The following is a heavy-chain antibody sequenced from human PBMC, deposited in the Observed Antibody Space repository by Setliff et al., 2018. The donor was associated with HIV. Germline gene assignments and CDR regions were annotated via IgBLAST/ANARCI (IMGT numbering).Heavy chain of an antibody. CDR2: IKSKTDGGTT. CDR1: RFTFSNTW. CDR3: TTGTGYCRGATCSFGYYMGA. D-gene: IGHD2-15*01. V-gene: IGHV3-15*01. Sequence: GGSLRLSCAASRFTFSNTWMSWVRQAPGKGLEWIGRIKSKTDGGTTDYAAPVKGRFTISRDDSKNTLYLQMNSLKAEDAAVYYCTTGTGYCRGATCSFGYYMGAWGKGTTVTVSS. J-gene: IGHJ6*03.